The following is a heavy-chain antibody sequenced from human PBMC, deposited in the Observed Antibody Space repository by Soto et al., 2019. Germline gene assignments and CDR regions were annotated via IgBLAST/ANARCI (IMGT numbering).Heavy chain of an antibody. J-gene: IGHJ4*02. CDR1: GFTFSGYS. Sequence: EVQLVESGGGLVQPGGSLRLSCAASGFTFSGYSMFWVRQAPGKGLEYVSAINTNGVNTFYAKSVKGRFTISRENSKNTMCLQMGSLRAEDMAVYYCARGRVEDSSGWATYFDYWGQGTQVSVSS. D-gene: IGHD6-19*01. CDR3: ARGRVEDSSGWATYFDY. CDR2: INTNGVNT. V-gene: IGHV3-64*01.